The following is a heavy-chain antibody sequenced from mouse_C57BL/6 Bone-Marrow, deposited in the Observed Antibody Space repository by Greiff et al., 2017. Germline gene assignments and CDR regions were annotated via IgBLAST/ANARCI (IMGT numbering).Heavy chain of an antibody. CDR3: ARSVFITTVVAHWYVDV. J-gene: IGHJ1*03. CDR1: GYTFTSYG. Sequence: QVQLQQSGAELARPGASVKLSCKASGYTFTSYGISWVKQRTGQGLEWIGEIYPRSGNTYYNEKFKGKATLTADKSSSTAYMELRSLTSEDSAVYFCARSVFITTVVAHWYVDVWGTGTTVTGSS. D-gene: IGHD1-1*01. V-gene: IGHV1-81*01. CDR2: IYPRSGNT.